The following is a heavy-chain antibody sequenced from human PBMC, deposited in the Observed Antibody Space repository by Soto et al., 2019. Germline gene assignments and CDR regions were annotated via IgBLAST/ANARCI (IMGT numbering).Heavy chain of an antibody. J-gene: IGHJ5*02. V-gene: IGHV4-59*08. CDR3: ARHVHNWNYVGWFDP. Sequence: QVQLQESGPGLVKPSETLSLTCTVSGGSISSYYWSWIRQPPGKGLEWIGYIYYSGSTNYNPSLNSRLTLSVDTSKNQFALKLTSVTAAETAVYYCARHVHNWNYVGWFDPWGQGTLVTVSS. D-gene: IGHD1-7*01. CDR2: IYYSGST. CDR1: GGSISSYY.